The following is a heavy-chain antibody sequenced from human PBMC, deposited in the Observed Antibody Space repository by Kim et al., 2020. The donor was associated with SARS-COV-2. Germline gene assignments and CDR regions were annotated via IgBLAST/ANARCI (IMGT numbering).Heavy chain of an antibody. CDR1: GYTFTSYY. CDR3: ARGVSMATASGPGVFDY. D-gene: IGHD5-18*01. CDR2: INPSGGST. V-gene: IGHV1-46*01. J-gene: IGHJ4*02. Sequence: ASVKVSCKASGYTFTSYYMHWVRQAPGQGLEWMGIINPSGGSTSYAQKFQGRGTMTRDTSTSTVYMELSSLRSEDTAVYYSARGVSMATASGPGVFDYWGEGTHVTVSS.